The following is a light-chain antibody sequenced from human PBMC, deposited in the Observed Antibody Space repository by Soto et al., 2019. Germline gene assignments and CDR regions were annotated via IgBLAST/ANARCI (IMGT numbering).Light chain of an antibody. CDR2: GAS. J-gene: IGKJ5*01. CDR3: QQYNNWPPVT. CDR1: QFVSSN. Sequence: EIVMTQSPVTLSVSRGERATXSCRASQFVSSNLAWYQQKPGQAPRLLIYGASTRATGIPARFSGSGSGTEFTLTISNLQSEDFAVYFCQQYNNWPPVTFGQGTRLEIK. V-gene: IGKV3D-15*01.